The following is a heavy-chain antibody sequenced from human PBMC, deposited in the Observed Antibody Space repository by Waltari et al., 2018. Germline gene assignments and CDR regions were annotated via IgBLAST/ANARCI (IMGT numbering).Heavy chain of an antibody. CDR2: IYPGDSDT. CDR3: ARVPITIFGVVTHYFDY. D-gene: IGHD3-3*01. V-gene: IGHV5-51*03. J-gene: IGHJ4*02. Sequence: EVQLVQSGAEVKKPGESLKISCKGSGYSFTSYWIGWVRQMPGKGLEWMGIIYPGDSDTRYSPSFQGQVTISADKSISTAYLQWSSLKASDTAMYYCARVPITIFGVVTHYFDYWGQGTLVIVSS. CDR1: GYSFTSYW.